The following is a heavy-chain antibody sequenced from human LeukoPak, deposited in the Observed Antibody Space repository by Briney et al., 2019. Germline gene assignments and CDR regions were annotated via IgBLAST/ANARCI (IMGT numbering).Heavy chain of an antibody. J-gene: IGHJ4*02. D-gene: IGHD3-16*01. CDR2: LYTGGST. Sequence: GGSLRLSCAASGLTVSSNYMTWVRQAPGKGLEWLSILYTGGSTEYADSVKGRFTISRDNSKNTVHLQMNSLRVEDTAVYYCARTSMLGGISHWGQGILVTVSS. CDR3: ARTSMLGGISH. V-gene: IGHV3-66*01. CDR1: GLTVSSNY.